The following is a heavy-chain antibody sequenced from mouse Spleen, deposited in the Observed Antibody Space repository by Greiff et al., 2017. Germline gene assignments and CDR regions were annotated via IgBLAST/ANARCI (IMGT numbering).Heavy chain of an antibody. J-gene: IGHJ3*01. V-gene: IGHV1-15*01. CDR3: TREEDGNYVY. D-gene: IGHD2-1*01. CDR1: GYTFTDYE. Sequence: QVQLQQSGAELVRPGASVTLSCKASGYTFTDYEMHWVKQTPVHGLEWIGAIDPETGGTAYNQKFKGKAILTADKSSSTAYMELRSLTSEDSAVYYCTREEDGNYVYWGQGTLVTVSA. CDR2: IDPETGGT.